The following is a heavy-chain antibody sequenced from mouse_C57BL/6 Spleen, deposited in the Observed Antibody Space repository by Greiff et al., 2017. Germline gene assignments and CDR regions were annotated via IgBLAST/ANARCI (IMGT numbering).Heavy chain of an antibody. CDR3: ARSFTTVLATPSWFAY. D-gene: IGHD1-1*01. V-gene: IGHV1-9*01. J-gene: IGHJ3*01. CDR2: ILPGSGST. CDR1: GYTFTGYW. Sequence: VKLVESGAELMKPGASVKLSCKATGYTFTGYWIEWVKQRPGHGLEWIGEILPGSGSTNYNEKFKGKAPFTADTSSNTAYMQLSSLTTEDSAIYYCARSFTTVLATPSWFAYWGQGTLVTVAA.